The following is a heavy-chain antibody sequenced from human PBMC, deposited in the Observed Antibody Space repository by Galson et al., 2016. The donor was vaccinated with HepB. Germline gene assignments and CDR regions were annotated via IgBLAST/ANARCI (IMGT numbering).Heavy chain of an antibody. D-gene: IGHD1-14*01. J-gene: IGHJ6*02. CDR2: IYYXGGT. V-gene: IGHV4-61*01. CDR1: GGSVNIPNYY. Sequence: ETLSLTCTVSGGSVNIPNYYWTWIRXPPGXXLEXIGYIYYXGGTNYNPSLKSRVTISVDTSKNQFSLKLSSVTAADTAVYYCARATDYYGMDVWGQGTTVTVSS. CDR3: ARATDYYGMDV.